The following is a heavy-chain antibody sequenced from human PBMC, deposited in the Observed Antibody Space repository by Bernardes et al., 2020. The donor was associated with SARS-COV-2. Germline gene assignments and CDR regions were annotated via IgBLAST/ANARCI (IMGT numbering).Heavy chain of an antibody. CDR1: GFTFRENW. CDR2: INQDGGET. CDR3: ARGGRDSSWYWRN. J-gene: IGHJ4*02. V-gene: IGHV3-7*03. Sequence: GWSLRLSCTVSGFTFRENWMTWVRQAPGKGLEWVANINQDGGETYYVDSVKGRFTISRDNAENSLYLQMNILRAEDTALYFCARGGRDSSWYWRNWGQGTLVIVSS. D-gene: IGHD6-13*01.